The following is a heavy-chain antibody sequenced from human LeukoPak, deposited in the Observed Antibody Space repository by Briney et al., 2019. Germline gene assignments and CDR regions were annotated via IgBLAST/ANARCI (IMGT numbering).Heavy chain of an antibody. J-gene: IGHJ4*02. CDR2: IRYDGSNK. D-gene: IGHD3-10*01. Sequence: GGSLRLSCAASGFTFSSYGMHWVRQAPGKGLEWVAYIRYDGSNKYYADSVKGRFTISRDNSKNTLYLQMNSLRAEYTAVYYCAKDPYYYGSGSYGRGYYFDYWGQGTLVTVSS. CDR1: GFTFSSYG. V-gene: IGHV3-30*02. CDR3: AKDPYYYGSGSYGRGYYFDY.